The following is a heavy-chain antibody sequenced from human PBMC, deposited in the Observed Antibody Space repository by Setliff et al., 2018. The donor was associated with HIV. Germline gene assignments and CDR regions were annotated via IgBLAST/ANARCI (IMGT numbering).Heavy chain of an antibody. J-gene: IGHJ4*02. D-gene: IGHD6-19*01. CDR1: GFTVDSKY. V-gene: IGHV3-53*04. Sequence: PGGSLRLSCAASGFTVDSKYMSWVRQAPGKGLEWVSVMYSGGTTYYADSVKGRFTISRHNSKNTLYLQMDSLRSEDTAVYFCAKDALVGYSSGWETGHGYYFDYWGQGALVTVSS. CDR2: MYSGGTT. CDR3: AKDALVGYSSGWETGHGYYFDY.